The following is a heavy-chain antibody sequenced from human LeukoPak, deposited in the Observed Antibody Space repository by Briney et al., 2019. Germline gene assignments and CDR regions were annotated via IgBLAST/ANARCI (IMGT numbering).Heavy chain of an antibody. CDR2: IHYSGST. V-gene: IGHV4-34*09. J-gene: IGHJ4*02. D-gene: IGHD1-26*01. CDR3: AREVGAAALDY. CDR1: GGSFSGYY. Sequence: PSETLSLTCAVYGGSFSGYYWSWIRQPPGKGLEWIGYIHYSGSTYYNPSLKSRVTISVDTSKNQFSLKLSSVTAADTAVYYCAREVGAAALDYWGQGTLVTVSS.